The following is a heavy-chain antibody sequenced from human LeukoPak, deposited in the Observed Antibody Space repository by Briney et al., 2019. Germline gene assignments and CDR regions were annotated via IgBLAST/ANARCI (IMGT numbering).Heavy chain of an antibody. J-gene: IGHJ6*03. V-gene: IGHV3-11*01. D-gene: IGHD4-17*01. CDR2: ICDSDSTI. CDR1: GFSFNNYY. Sequence: GGSLRLSCAASGFSFNNYYMNWIRQAPGTGLEWISYICDSDSTIYYAESEKGRFTISRDNAKSSLYLQMNSLRAEDTALYHCARHDYGDYSVLGDYHYYMDVWGKGTTVTVSS. CDR3: ARHDYGDYSVLGDYHYYMDV.